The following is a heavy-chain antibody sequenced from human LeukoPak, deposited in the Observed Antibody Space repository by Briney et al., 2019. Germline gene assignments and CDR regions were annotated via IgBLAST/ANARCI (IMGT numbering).Heavy chain of an antibody. CDR3: ATYLGSSSWDY. D-gene: IGHD6-13*01. J-gene: IGHJ4*02. Sequence: ASVKVSCKVSGYTLTELSMHWVRQAPGKGLEWMGGFDPEDGETIYAQKFQGRVTMPEDTSTDTAYMELSSLRSEDTAVYYCATYLGSSSWDYWGQGTLVTVSS. CDR2: FDPEDGET. CDR1: GYTLTELS. V-gene: IGHV1-24*01.